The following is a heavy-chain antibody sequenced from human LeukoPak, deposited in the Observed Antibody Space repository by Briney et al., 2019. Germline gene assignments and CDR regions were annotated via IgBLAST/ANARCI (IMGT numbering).Heavy chain of an antibody. CDR1: GCTFDDYA. CDR2: ISWNSGSI. CDR3: AKDAYYYDSSGYSPFDY. Sequence: GGSLRLSCADSGCTFDDYAMHWVRQAPGKGLEWVSGISWNSGSIGYADSVKGRFTISRGNAKNSLYLQMNSLRAEDTALYYCAKDAYYYDSSGYSPFDYWGQGTLVTVSS. V-gene: IGHV3-9*01. D-gene: IGHD3-22*01. J-gene: IGHJ4*02.